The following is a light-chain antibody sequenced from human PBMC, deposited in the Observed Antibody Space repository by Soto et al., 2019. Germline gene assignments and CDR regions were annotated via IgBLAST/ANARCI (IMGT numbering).Light chain of an antibody. V-gene: IGLV2-14*01. Sequence: QSALTQPASVSGSPGQSITISCTGSSSDVGGYNYVSWYQQHPGKAPKLMIYEVSNRPSGISNRFSGSKSGNTASLTLSGLQAEDEADYYCSSYTSSSTLVFAGGTKVTVL. CDR1: SSDVGGYNY. CDR3: SSYTSSSTLV. CDR2: EVS. J-gene: IGLJ2*01.